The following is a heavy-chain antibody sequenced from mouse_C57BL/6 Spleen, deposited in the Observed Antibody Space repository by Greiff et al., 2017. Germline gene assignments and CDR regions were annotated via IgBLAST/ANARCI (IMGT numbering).Heavy chain of an antibody. V-gene: IGHV2-2*01. D-gene: IGHD1-1*01. J-gene: IGHJ2*01. CDR2: IWSGGST. CDR3: ARESPITTVVGGYYFDY. CDR1: GFSLTSYG. Sequence: VQLQQSGPGLVQPSQSLSIPCTVSGFSLTSYGVHWVRQSPGKGLEWLGVIWSGGSTDYNAAFISRLSISKDNSKSQVFFKMNSLQADDTAIYYCARESPITTVVGGYYFDYWGQGTTLTVSS.